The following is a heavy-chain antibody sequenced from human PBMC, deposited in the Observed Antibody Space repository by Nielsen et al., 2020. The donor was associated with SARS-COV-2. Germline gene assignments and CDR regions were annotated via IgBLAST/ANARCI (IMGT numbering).Heavy chain of an antibody. V-gene: IGHV2-5*04. CDR3: VLTLLHLAEAVSRAFDI. CDR1: GLSPSSSGLA. Sequence: SGPTPVKPTQTVTLTCTFAGLSPSSSGLARGWIRQPPGKALEWHALIYWNGDTRYNPSMMNRLTVTKDTSKNQVVLTRTNVDPVDTGSYYCVLTLLHLAEAVSRAFDIWGQGTMVTVSS. J-gene: IGHJ3*02. CDR2: IYWNGDT. D-gene: IGHD6-19*01.